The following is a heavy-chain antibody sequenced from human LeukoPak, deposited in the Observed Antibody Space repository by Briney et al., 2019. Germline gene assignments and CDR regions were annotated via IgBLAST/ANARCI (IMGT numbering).Heavy chain of an antibody. CDR3: ARVRGSSCATYYFDY. J-gene: IGHJ4*02. V-gene: IGHV1-46*01. D-gene: IGHD6-13*01. Sequence: ASVKVSCKASGYTFTSYYIHWVRQAPGQGLEWMEIINPSGGSTSYAQKFQGRVTMTRDTSTSTVYMELSSLRSQSTAVYACARVRGSSCATYYFDYWGQGTLVTVSS. CDR2: INPSGGST. CDR1: GYTFTSYY.